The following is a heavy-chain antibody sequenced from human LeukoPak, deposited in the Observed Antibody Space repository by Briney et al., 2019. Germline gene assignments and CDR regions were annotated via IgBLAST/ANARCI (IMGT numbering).Heavy chain of an antibody. CDR1: GYTFTGYY. Sequence: ASVKVSCKASGYTFTGYYMHWVRQAPGQELEWMGWINPNSGGTNYAQKFQGRVTMTRDTSISTAYMELSRLRSDDTAVYYCAREVSEYYGSGSQPNFDYWGQGTLVTVSS. V-gene: IGHV1-2*02. CDR2: INPNSGGT. CDR3: AREVSEYYGSGSQPNFDY. D-gene: IGHD3-10*01. J-gene: IGHJ4*02.